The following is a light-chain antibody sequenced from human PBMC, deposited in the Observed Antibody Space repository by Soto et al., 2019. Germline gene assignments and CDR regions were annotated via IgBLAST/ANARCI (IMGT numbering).Light chain of an antibody. CDR3: SSYAGSDNGV. Sequence: QSALTQPPSASGSPGQSVTISCTGTSSDVGAYKYVSWYQQYPGKAPKLMIYEVSQRPSGVPDRFSGSKSGNTASLTVSGLQAEDEADYYCSSYAGSDNGVFGGGTKVTVL. CDR1: SSDVGAYKY. V-gene: IGLV2-8*01. CDR2: EVS. J-gene: IGLJ3*02.